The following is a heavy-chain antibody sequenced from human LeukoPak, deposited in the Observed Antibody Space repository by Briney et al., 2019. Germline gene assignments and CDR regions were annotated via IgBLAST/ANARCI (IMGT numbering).Heavy chain of an antibody. CDR2: MSGSGGST. CDR1: GFTFSSYA. V-gene: IGHV3-23*01. Sequence: PGGSLRLSCAASGFTFSSYAMSWVRQAPGKGLEWVSGMSGSGGSTYYADSVKGRFTISRDNSKNTLYLQMNSLRAEDTAVYYCAKASYSSSSETIDYWGQGTLVTVSS. CDR3: AKASYSSSSETIDY. D-gene: IGHD6-6*01. J-gene: IGHJ4*02.